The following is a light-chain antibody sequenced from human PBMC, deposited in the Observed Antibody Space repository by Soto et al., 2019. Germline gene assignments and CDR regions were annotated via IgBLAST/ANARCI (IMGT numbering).Light chain of an antibody. CDR3: TSYAGGNNV. CDR2: EVN. V-gene: IGLV2-8*01. Sequence: QSALTQPPSASGSPGQSVTISCTGSSSDVGGYNYVSWYQQHPGKVPKLMVYEVNKRPSGVPDRVSGSKSGNTASLTVSGLQAEDEADYYCTSYAGGNNVFGTGTKFTVL. J-gene: IGLJ1*01. CDR1: SSDVGGYNY.